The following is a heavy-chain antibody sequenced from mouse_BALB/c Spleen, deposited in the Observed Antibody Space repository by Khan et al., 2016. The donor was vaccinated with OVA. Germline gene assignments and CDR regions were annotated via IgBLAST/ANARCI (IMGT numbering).Heavy chain of an antibody. CDR1: GFNIKDTY. D-gene: IGHD2-3*01. V-gene: IGHV14-3*02. CDR2: IAPANGDT. J-gene: IGHJ1*01. CDR3: ANPSYDPRFFEV. Sequence: EVKLKQSGAELVKPGASVRLSCTASGFNIKDTYIHWVKQRPEQGLEWIGRIAPANGDTKYDPKFQDKATITSDKSSNTSYLQPRSLSSEDTAVYYGANPSYDPRFFEVWGAGTTVTVSS.